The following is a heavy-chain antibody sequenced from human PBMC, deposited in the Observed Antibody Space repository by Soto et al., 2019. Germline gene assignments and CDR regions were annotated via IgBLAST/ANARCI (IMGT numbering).Heavy chain of an antibody. V-gene: IGHV3-48*03. CDR1: GFTFSSYE. Sequence: LRLSCAASGFTFSSYEMNWVRQAPGKGLEWVSYISSSGSTIYYADSVKGRFTISRDNAKNSLYLQMNSLRAEDTAVYYCARASHGWSGYYFDYWGQGTLVTV. D-gene: IGHD3-3*01. CDR2: ISSSGSTI. CDR3: ARASHGWSGYYFDY. J-gene: IGHJ4*02.